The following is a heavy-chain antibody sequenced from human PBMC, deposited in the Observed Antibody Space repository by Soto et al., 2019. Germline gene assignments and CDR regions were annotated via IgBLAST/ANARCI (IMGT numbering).Heavy chain of an antibody. J-gene: IGHJ5*02. CDR3: ARGGYSSSWYGGPWFDP. CDR2: IIPIFGTA. CDR1: GGTFSSYA. D-gene: IGHD6-13*01. Sequence: ASVKVSCKASGGTFSSYAISWVRQAPGQGLEWMGGIIPIFGTANYAQKFQGRVTITADESTSTAYMELSSLRSEDTAVYYCARGGYSSSWYGGPWFDPWGQGTLVTVSS. V-gene: IGHV1-69*13.